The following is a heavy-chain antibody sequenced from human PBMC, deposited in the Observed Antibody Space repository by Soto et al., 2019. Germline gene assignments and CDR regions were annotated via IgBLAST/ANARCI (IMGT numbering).Heavy chain of an antibody. Sequence: ASVKVSCTASGYTFTSYGISWVRQAPGQGLEWMGWISAYNGNTNYAQKLQGRVTMTTDTSTSTAYMELRSLRSDDTAVYYCARAGYSSGWYDAFDIWGQGTMVTVSS. D-gene: IGHD6-19*01. V-gene: IGHV1-18*01. CDR2: ISAYNGNT. CDR1: GYTFTSYG. CDR3: ARAGYSSGWYDAFDI. J-gene: IGHJ3*02.